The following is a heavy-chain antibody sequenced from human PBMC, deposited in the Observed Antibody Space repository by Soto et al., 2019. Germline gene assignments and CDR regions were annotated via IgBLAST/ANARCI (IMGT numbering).Heavy chain of an antibody. V-gene: IGHV3-74*01. D-gene: IGHD3-22*01. J-gene: IGHJ4*03. Sequence: HPGGSLRLSCAASGFTFSSYWMHWVRQAPGKGLVWVSRINSDGSSTSYADSVKGRFTISRDNAKNTLYLQMNSLRAEDTAVYYCARDQVDHDSSGYYYIVDKGFDYWGQGTTVTVSS. CDR2: INSDGSST. CDR1: GFTFSSYW. CDR3: ARDQVDHDSSGYYYIVDKGFDY.